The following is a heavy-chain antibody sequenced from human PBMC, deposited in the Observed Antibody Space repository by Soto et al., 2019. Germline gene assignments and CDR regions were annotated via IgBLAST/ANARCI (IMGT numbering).Heavy chain of an antibody. Sequence: PSETLSLTCAVSGGSISSSNWWSWVRQPPGKGLEWIGEIYHSGSTNYNPSLKSRVTISVDKSKNQFSLKLSSVTAADTAVYYCARAGVITFGGVIVMDYYYYGMDVWGQGTTVTVSS. CDR2: IYHSGST. CDR3: ARAGVITFGGVIVMDYYYYGMDV. V-gene: IGHV4-4*02. D-gene: IGHD3-16*02. CDR1: GGSISSSNW. J-gene: IGHJ6*02.